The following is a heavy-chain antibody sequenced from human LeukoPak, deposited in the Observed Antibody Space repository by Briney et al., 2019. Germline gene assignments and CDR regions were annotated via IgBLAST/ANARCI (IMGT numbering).Heavy chain of an antibody. CDR2: IYTISST. V-gene: IGHV4-4*07. D-gene: IGHD6-19*01. Sequence: SETLSLTCSVSGDSISGLYWSWIRQPAGKGLEWIGRIYTISSTNYNSSLKSRVTISVDTSKNQFSLELSSVTAADTAVYYCASLIAVAGTAAGDYWGQGTLVTVSS. CDR1: GDSISGLY. CDR3: ASLIAVAGTAAGDY. J-gene: IGHJ4*02.